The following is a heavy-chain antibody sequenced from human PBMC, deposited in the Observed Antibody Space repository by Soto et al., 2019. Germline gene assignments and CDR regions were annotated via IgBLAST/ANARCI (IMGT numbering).Heavy chain of an antibody. Sequence: SETLSLTCAVSGYSISSGYYWGWIRQPPGKGLEWIGSIYHSGSTYYNPSLKSRVTISVDTSKNQLSLKLSSVTAADTAVYYCARDKGSSSGYYFRRWGQGTLVTVSS. CDR3: ARDKGSSSGYYFRR. D-gene: IGHD3-22*01. CDR2: IYHSGST. J-gene: IGHJ4*02. CDR1: GYSISSGYY. V-gene: IGHV4-38-2*02.